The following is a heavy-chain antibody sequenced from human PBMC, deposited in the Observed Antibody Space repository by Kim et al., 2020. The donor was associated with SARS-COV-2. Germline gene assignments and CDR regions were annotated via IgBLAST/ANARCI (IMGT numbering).Heavy chain of an antibody. CDR3: AKEMDYGSGSYYITYFDY. J-gene: IGHJ4*02. CDR2: IWYDGSNK. D-gene: IGHD3-10*01. Sequence: GGSLRLSCAASGFTFSSYGMHWVRQAPGKGLEWVAVIWYDGSNKYYADSVKGRFTISRDNSKNTLYLQMNSLRAEDTAVYYCAKEMDYGSGSYYITYFDYWGQGTLVTVSS. V-gene: IGHV3-33*06. CDR1: GFTFSSYG.